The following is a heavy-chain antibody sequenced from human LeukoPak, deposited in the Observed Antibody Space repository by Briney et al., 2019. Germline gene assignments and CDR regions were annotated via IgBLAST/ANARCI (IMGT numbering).Heavy chain of an antibody. CDR1: GHPLTTYG. Sequence: ASVKVSCKASGHPLTTYGISWVRQAPGQGLEWMGWINPYNDNTNYAQNLQGRVTMTTDTSTRTAYMQLRNLRSDDTAVYCCATMGCSGGTCYLNWFDPWGQGTLVTVSS. V-gene: IGHV1-18*01. CDR3: ATMGCSGGTCYLNWFDP. CDR2: INPYNDNT. J-gene: IGHJ5*02. D-gene: IGHD2-15*01.